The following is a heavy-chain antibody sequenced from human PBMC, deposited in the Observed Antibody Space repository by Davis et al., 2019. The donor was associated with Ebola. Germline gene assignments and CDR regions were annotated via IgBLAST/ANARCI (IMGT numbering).Heavy chain of an antibody. CDR1: GNTINTYT. Sequence: SVKVSCKASGNTINTYTIDWVRQAPGQGLEWMGGIIPIFGTTNYAQKFQGRVTMTRENSMSTAYMELSSLRSEDTAVYFCARGGVAYSDLDYWGQGTLVAVSS. CDR2: IIPIFGTT. D-gene: IGHD2-21*01. V-gene: IGHV1-69*05. J-gene: IGHJ4*02. CDR3: ARGGVAYSDLDY.